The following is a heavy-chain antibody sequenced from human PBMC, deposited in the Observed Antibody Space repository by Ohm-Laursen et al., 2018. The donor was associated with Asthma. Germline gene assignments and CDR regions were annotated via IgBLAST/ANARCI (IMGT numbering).Heavy chain of an antibody. Sequence: SLRLSCSAFGSTFSRYSIHWVRQFPGKGLEWVASISTASTFIYYADSVRGRFTTSRDNAKNSVYLQMNSLRAEDTAVYYFAREQHPNKFDYWGQGTLVTVSS. CDR3: AREQHPNKFDY. CDR2: ISTASTFI. D-gene: IGHD6-13*01. CDR1: GSTFSRYS. V-gene: IGHV3-21*01. J-gene: IGHJ4*02.